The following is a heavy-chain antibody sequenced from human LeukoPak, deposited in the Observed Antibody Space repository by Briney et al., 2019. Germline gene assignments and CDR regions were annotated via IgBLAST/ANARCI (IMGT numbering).Heavy chain of an antibody. Sequence: GASVKVSCKASGGTFSSYAISWVRQAPGQGLEWMGGIIPIFGTANYAQKFQGRVTITADKSTSTAYMELSSLRSEDTAVYYCASPSYSSGWYWLTEAEYFQHWGQGTLVTVSS. V-gene: IGHV1-69*06. CDR2: IIPIFGTA. D-gene: IGHD6-19*01. CDR1: GGTFSSYA. J-gene: IGHJ1*01. CDR3: ASPSYSSGWYWLTEAEYFQH.